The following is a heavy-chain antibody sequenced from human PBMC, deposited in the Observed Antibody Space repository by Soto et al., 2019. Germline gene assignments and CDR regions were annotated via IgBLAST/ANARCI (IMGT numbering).Heavy chain of an antibody. CDR3: ARWNVLQWVGEPLGGMDL. J-gene: IGHJ6*02. V-gene: IGHV4-59*01. CDR1: GGSISNDY. Sequence: QVQLQESGPGLVKPPETLSLTCTVSGGSISNDYWSWIRQPPGKGLEWIGYIYYSGNTNYNPSLKSRVSISIDRSKNQFSLRLSSVTAADTAMYYCARWNVLQWVGEPLGGMDLWGQGTTVTVSS. D-gene: IGHD3-10*01. CDR2: IYYSGNT.